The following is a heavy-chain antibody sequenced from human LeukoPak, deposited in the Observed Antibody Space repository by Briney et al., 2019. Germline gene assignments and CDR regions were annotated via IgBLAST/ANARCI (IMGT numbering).Heavy chain of an antibody. Sequence: PSETLSLTCAVFGYSISSGYYWGWFRQPPGKGLEWSGCLYHRGSTYYNPSLKSRVTISVDTSKNQFSLKLSSVTAADTAVYYCARQGGSSSPYYYYYMDVWGKGTTVTGSS. CDR2: LYHRGST. V-gene: IGHV4-38-2*01. D-gene: IGHD6-13*01. CDR1: GYSISSGYY. CDR3: ARQGGSSSPYYYYYMDV. J-gene: IGHJ6*03.